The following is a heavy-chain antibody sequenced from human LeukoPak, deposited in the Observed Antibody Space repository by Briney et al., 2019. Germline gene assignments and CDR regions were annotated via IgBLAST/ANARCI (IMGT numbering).Heavy chain of an antibody. D-gene: IGHD1-26*01. CDR1: GYTFTDDG. CDR3: ARAWESIAGYYFDY. V-gene: IGHV1-18*01. Sequence: ASVKVSCKASGYTFTDDGISWVRQGPGQGLEWVGWISPYNGDTKYADKVLGRVTMSADISTTTVYMELSSLTSEDTAVYYCARAWESIAGYYFDYWGQGTLDTVSS. J-gene: IGHJ4*02. CDR2: ISPYNGDT.